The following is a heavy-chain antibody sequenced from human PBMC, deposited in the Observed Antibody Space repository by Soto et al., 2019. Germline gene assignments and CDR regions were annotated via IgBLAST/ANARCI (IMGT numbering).Heavy chain of an antibody. Sequence: GASVKGSCKASGVTFSIYAISWVRQAPGQGLEWMGGIIPIFGTANYAQKFQGRVTITADESTSTAYMELSSLRSEDTAVYYCAICSSYYYGMDVLGQGTTVTVSS. D-gene: IGHD6-13*01. CDR1: GVTFSIYA. V-gene: IGHV1-69*01. CDR3: AICSSYYYGMDV. J-gene: IGHJ6*02. CDR2: IIPIFGTA.